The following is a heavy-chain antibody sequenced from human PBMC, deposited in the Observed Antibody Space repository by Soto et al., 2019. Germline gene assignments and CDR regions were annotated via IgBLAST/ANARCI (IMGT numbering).Heavy chain of an antibody. V-gene: IGHV1-18*01. D-gene: IGHD3-22*01. Sequence: ASVKVSCKASGYTFTSYGISWVRQAPGQGLEWMGWISAYNGNTNYAQKLQGRVTMTTDTSTSTAYMELRSLRSDDTAVYYCARVNYYDSSGYVDYWGQGTLVIVSS. J-gene: IGHJ4*02. CDR3: ARVNYYDSSGYVDY. CDR2: ISAYNGNT. CDR1: GYTFTSYG.